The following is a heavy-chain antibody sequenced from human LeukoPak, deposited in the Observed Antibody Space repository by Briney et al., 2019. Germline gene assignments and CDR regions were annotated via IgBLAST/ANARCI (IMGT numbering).Heavy chain of an antibody. D-gene: IGHD6-19*01. J-gene: IGHJ4*02. CDR1: GGSVSSGSYY. V-gene: IGHV4-61*01. Sequence: PSETLSLTCTVSGGSVSSGSYYWSRIRQPPGKALEWIGYIYYSGSTNYNPSLMSRVTISVDTSKNQFSLKLSSVTAADTAVYFCASSTSGWYNGNDYWGQGTLVTVSS. CDR2: IYYSGST. CDR3: ASSTSGWYNGNDY.